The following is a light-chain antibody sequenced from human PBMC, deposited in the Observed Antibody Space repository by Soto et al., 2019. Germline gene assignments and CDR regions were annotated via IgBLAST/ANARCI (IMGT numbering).Light chain of an antibody. Sequence: EIVRTQSQATLSVSPGERATLSCRASQSVSSNLAWYQQKPGQAPRLLIYGASTRATGIPARFSGSGSGTEFTLTISSLQSEDFAVYYCQQYNNWPWTFGQGTKV. CDR3: QQYNNWPWT. CDR1: QSVSSN. CDR2: GAS. V-gene: IGKV3-15*01. J-gene: IGKJ1*01.